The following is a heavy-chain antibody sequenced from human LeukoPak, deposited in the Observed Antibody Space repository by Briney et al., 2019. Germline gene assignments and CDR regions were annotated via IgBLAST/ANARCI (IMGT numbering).Heavy chain of an antibody. V-gene: IGHV3-23*01. CDR2: ISGSGGST. J-gene: IGHJ4*02. Sequence: HPGGSLRLSCAASGFTFSSYAMSWVRLAPGKGLEWVSAISGSGGSTYYADSVKGRFTISRDNSKNTLYLQMNSLRAEDTAVYCCAKTSSSYCSSTSCYRPLDYWGQGTLVTVSS. CDR3: AKTSSSYCSSTSCYRPLDY. CDR1: GFTFSSYA. D-gene: IGHD2-2*01.